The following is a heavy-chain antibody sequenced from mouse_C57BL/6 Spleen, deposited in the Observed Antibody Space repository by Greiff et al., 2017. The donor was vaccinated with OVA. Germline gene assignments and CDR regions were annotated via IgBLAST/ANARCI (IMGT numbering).Heavy chain of an antibody. CDR1: GYTFTDYY. D-gene: IGHD2-3*01. V-gene: IGHV1-26*01. CDR2: INPNNGGT. Sequence: VQLQQSGPELVKPGASVKISCKASGYTFTDYYMNWVKQSHGKSLEWIGDINPNNGGTSYNQKFKGKATLTVDKSSSTAYMELRSLTSEDSAVYYCARHEMGYYYAMDYWGQGTSVTVSS. J-gene: IGHJ4*01. CDR3: ARHEMGYYYAMDY.